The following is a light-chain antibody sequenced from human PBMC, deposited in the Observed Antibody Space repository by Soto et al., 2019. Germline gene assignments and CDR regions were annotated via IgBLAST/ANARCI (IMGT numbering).Light chain of an antibody. CDR3: QQDLRPPLT. Sequence: DIQMTQSPSSLSASVGDRVTITCRASQSISFYLNWYQQKPGNAPKVLIYAASNLQTGVPSRFSGSGSGTDFTLTISSLQPEDFATYYCQQDLRPPLTFGPGTKVDIK. V-gene: IGKV1-39*01. CDR2: AAS. CDR1: QSISFY. J-gene: IGKJ3*01.